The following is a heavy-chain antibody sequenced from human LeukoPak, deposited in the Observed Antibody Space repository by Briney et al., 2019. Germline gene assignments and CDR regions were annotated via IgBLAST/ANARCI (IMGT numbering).Heavy chain of an antibody. CDR1: DDSIKNYF. Sequence: SETLSLTCTVSDDSIKNYFWTWIRQSPGKGLEWIGYVFYNGSTSYNPSLRSRLTMSVDTSKSQFSLNLKSVTAADTAVYYCARGTRRYYDGSGYYYGEFDYWGQGILVTVSS. J-gene: IGHJ4*02. D-gene: IGHD3-22*01. CDR2: VFYNGST. V-gene: IGHV4-59*01. CDR3: ARGTRRYYDGSGYYYGEFDY.